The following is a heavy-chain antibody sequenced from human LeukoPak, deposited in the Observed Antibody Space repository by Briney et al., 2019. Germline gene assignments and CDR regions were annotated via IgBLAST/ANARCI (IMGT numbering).Heavy chain of an antibody. Sequence: PGGSLRLSCAASGFTLSSYWMSWVRQAPGKGLEWVANIEQGESEKFYVDSVKGRFTISRDNAKNSLFLQMNSLRAEDTAMYYCVRVLPPMVRGVPPIDVFDIWGQGTMVTVSS. V-gene: IGHV3-7*01. CDR3: VRVLPPMVRGVPPIDVFDI. CDR1: GFTLSSYW. D-gene: IGHD3-10*01. CDR2: IEQGESEK. J-gene: IGHJ3*02.